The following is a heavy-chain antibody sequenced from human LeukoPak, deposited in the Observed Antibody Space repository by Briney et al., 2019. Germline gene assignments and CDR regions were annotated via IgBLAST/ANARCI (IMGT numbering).Heavy chain of an antibody. D-gene: IGHD5-18*01. V-gene: IGHV4-59*01. CDR3: AIQLWVRGPFDY. CDR2: IYYSGST. Sequence: SETLSLTCTVSGGSISSSYWSWIRQPPGKGLEWIGYIYYSGSTNYNPSLKSRVTISVDTSKNQFSLKLSSVTAADTAVYYCAIQLWVRGPFDYWGQGTLVTVSS. J-gene: IGHJ4*02. CDR1: GGSISSSY.